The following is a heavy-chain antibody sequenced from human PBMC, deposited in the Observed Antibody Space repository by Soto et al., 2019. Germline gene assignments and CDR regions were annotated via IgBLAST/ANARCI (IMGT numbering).Heavy chain of an antibody. V-gene: IGHV4-30-2*01. J-gene: IGHJ5*02. Sequence: PSETLSLTYAVSGGSISSGGYSWSWIRQPPGKGLEWIGYIYHSGTTYYNPSLKSRVTISVDRSKNQFSLKLSSVTAADTAVYYCARVPGPWGQGTLVTSPQ. CDR1: GGSISSGGYS. CDR2: IYHSGTT. CDR3: ARVPGP.